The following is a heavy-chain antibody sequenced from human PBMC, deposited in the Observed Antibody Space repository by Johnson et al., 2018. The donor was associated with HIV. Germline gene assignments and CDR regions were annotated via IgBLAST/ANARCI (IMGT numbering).Heavy chain of an antibody. Sequence: EVQLVESGGGVVQPGRSLRLSCAASGFTVSSNYMSWVRQAPGKGLEWVSVIYSGGTTYYADPVKGRFTISRDNAKNSLYLQMNSLRAEDTAVYYCAKDSRVATATSSDFDIWGHGTMVTVSS. V-gene: IGHV3-66*01. CDR2: IYSGGTT. J-gene: IGHJ3*02. D-gene: IGHD2-2*01. CDR1: GFTVSSNY. CDR3: AKDSRVATATSSDFDI.